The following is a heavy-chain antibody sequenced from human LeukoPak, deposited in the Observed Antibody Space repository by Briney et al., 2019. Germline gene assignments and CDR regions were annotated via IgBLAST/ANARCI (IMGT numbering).Heavy chain of an antibody. Sequence: GRSLRLSCAASGFSLSNYAMHWVRQAPGKGLEWVAVVSYDGSNKYYADSVRGRFTISRDTSKNTLYLQMNSLRAEDTAVYYCARDADIVVVPAAVGNDPWGQGTLVIVSS. CDR2: VSYDGSNK. CDR1: GFSLSNYA. V-gene: IGHV3-30-3*01. D-gene: IGHD2-2*01. CDR3: ARDADIVVVPAAVGNDP. J-gene: IGHJ5*02.